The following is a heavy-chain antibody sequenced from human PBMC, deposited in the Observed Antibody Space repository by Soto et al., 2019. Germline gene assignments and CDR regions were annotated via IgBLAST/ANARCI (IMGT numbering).Heavy chain of an antibody. CDR3: VRSRHGGYSAYDY. V-gene: IGHV3-72*01. CDR2: TRNKANSYST. Sequence: GGSLRLSCAGSGFTFSDHYMDWVRQAPGKGLEWVGRTRNKANSYSTEYAASVKGRFTMSRDDSEKSLHLQMNSLKTEDTAVYYCVRSRHGGYSAYDYWGQGTLVTVSS. CDR1: GFTFSDHY. J-gene: IGHJ4*02. D-gene: IGHD1-26*01.